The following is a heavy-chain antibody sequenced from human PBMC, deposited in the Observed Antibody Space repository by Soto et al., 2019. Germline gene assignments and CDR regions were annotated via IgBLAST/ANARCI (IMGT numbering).Heavy chain of an antibody. Sequence: QVQLVQSGAEVKKPGSSVKVSCKASGGTFSSYAISWVRQAPGQGLEWMGGIIPIFGTANYAQKLQGRVTITADESTSTAYMELSSLRSEDTAVYYRARDRDSYNWNDLHSYYYYGMDVWGQGTTVTVSS. CDR1: GGTFSSYA. J-gene: IGHJ6*02. V-gene: IGHV1-69*01. D-gene: IGHD1-20*01. CDR2: IIPIFGTA. CDR3: ARDRDSYNWNDLHSYYYYGMDV.